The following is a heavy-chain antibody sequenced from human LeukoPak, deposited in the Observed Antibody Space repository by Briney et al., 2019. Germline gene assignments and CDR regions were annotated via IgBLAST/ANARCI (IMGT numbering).Heavy chain of an antibody. CDR3: ARQDRVDYSNLGEY. CDR1: GYTLTDYY. J-gene: IGHJ4*02. Sequence: ASVKVSCKPSGYTLTDYYMHWVRQAPGQGLEWMGWINPNTGDTNYAQKFQGRVTMTRDTSISTAYMELSRLSSDDTAVYYCARQDRVDYSNLGEYWGQGTLVTVSS. CDR2: INPNTGDT. D-gene: IGHD4-11*01. V-gene: IGHV1-2*02.